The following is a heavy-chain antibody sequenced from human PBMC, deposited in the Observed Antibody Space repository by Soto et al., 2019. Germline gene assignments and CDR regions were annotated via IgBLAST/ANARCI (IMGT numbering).Heavy chain of an antibody. CDR2: IYSGGST. D-gene: IGHD3-10*01. Sequence: EVQLVETGGGLIQPGGSLRLSCAASGFTVSSNYMSWVRQAPGKGLEWVSVIYSGGSTYYADSVKGRFTISRDNSKYTLYLQMNSLRAEDTAVYYCARDRGVSPPNYYYYGMDVWGQGTTVTVSS. V-gene: IGHV3-53*02. CDR1: GFTVSSNY. J-gene: IGHJ6*02. CDR3: ARDRGVSPPNYYYYGMDV.